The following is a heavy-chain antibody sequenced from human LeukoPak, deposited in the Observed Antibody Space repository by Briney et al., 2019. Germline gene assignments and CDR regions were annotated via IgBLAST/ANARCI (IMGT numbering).Heavy chain of an antibody. CDR1: GFTFDDYA. J-gene: IGHJ4*02. V-gene: IGHV3-9*01. D-gene: IGHD5-12*01. Sequence: GGSLRLSCAASGFTFDDYAMHWVRQAPGKGLEWVSGISWNSGNIDYADSVKGRFTISRDNAKNSLYLQMNSLRAEDTAVYYCAKDKAVDIRPGLVDYWGQGTLVTVSS. CDR3: AKDKAVDIRPGLVDY. CDR2: ISWNSGNI.